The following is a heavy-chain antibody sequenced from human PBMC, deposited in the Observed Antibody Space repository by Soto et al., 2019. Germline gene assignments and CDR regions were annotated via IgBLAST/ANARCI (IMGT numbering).Heavy chain of an antibody. Sequence: QVQLVESGGGVVQPGRSLRLSCAASGFTFSSYGMHWVRQAPGKGLEWVAVISYDGSNNYYADSVKGRFTISRDNSKNTLYLQMNSLRAEDTAVYYCAKGELGYCSGGSCRLLEVDYWGQGTLVTVSS. CDR2: ISYDGSNN. CDR3: AKGELGYCSGGSCRLLEVDY. J-gene: IGHJ4*02. V-gene: IGHV3-30*18. D-gene: IGHD2-15*01. CDR1: GFTFSSYG.